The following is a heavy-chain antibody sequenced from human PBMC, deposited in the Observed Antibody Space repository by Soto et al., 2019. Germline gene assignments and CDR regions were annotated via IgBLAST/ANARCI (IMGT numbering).Heavy chain of an antibody. CDR1: GFTFSSYG. Sequence: PGGSLRLSCAASGFTFSSYGMHWVRQAPGKGLEWVAVIWYDGSNKYYADSVKGRFTISRDNSKNTLYLQMNSLRAEDTAVYYCARDPARRSGWYYFDYWGQGTLVTVSS. CDR3: ARDPARRSGWYYFDY. V-gene: IGHV3-33*01. J-gene: IGHJ4*02. D-gene: IGHD6-19*01. CDR2: IWYDGSNK.